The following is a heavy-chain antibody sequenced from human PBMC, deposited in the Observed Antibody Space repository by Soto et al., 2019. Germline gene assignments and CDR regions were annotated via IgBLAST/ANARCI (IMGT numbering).Heavy chain of an antibody. Sequence: QVQLVQSGAEVKKPGSSVKVSCKASGGTFSSYAITWVRQAPGQGHEWMGGIIPIFGTANYAQKFQGRVTIIADESTSTAYMELSSLRSEDTAVYYCAGPPELTRIYYYYGMDVWGQGTTVTVSS. CDR3: AGPPELTRIYYYYGMDV. V-gene: IGHV1-69*12. CDR1: GGTFSSYA. CDR2: IIPIFGTA. D-gene: IGHD1-7*01. J-gene: IGHJ6*02.